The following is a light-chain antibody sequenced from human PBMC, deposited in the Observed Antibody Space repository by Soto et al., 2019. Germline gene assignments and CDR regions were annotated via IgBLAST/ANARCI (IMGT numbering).Light chain of an antibody. CDR1: QSVSTSN. CDR2: GAS. Sequence: IVLTQSPGTLSSSQGERATLSCRDSQSVSTSNLAWYTKRPGQATRLLIYGASRRATGIPDRVSGSASGTVFTLTISRMEPEELAVYYCQQYDNSVWTFVQGTKVDIK. CDR3: QQYDNSVWT. J-gene: IGKJ1*01. V-gene: IGKV3-20*01.